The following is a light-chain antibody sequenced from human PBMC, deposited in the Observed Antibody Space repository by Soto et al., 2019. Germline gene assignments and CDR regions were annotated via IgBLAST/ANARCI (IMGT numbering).Light chain of an antibody. CDR3: HQYKSYWP. CDR1: QSISSW. V-gene: IGKV1-5*01. Sequence: DIQMNQSPATLSANEGDRVTITCRASQSISSWLAWYQQKPGKAPKLLIYDASSLETGVPSRFSGSGSGTEFTLTINSLQPDDFATYYCHQYKSYWPFGHVTKVDIK. J-gene: IGKJ1*01. CDR2: DAS.